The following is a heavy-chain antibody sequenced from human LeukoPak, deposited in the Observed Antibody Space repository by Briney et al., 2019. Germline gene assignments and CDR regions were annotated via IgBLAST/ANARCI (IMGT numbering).Heavy chain of an antibody. CDR3: AKVDVGGYYDSSGYYLPTYYFDY. Sequence: PGGSLRLSCAASGFTFSSYGMSWVRQAPGKGLEWVSAISGSGGSTYYADSVKGRFTISRDNSKNTLYLQMNSLRAEDTAVYYCAKVDVGGYYDSSGYYLPTYYFDYWGQGTLVTVSS. CDR2: ISGSGGST. V-gene: IGHV3-23*01. J-gene: IGHJ4*02. CDR1: GFTFSSYG. D-gene: IGHD3-22*01.